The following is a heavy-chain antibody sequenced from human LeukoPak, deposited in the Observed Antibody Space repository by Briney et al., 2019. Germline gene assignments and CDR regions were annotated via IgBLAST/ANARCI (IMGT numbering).Heavy chain of an antibody. Sequence: GGSLRLSCAASGFTFSSYAMSWVRQGPGKELEWVSAISGAGGTTYYADSVKGRFTTSRDNSKNTLYLQMSSLRAEDTAVYYCAKDLVGYSGYDFDYWGQETLVTVSS. D-gene: IGHD5-12*01. V-gene: IGHV3-23*01. CDR1: GFTFSSYA. CDR3: AKDLVGYSGYDFDY. J-gene: IGHJ4*02. CDR2: ISGAGGTT.